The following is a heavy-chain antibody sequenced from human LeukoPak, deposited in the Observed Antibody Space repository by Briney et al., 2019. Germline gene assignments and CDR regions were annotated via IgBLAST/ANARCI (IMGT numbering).Heavy chain of an antibody. CDR1: GGSISSYY. D-gene: IGHD3-22*01. Sequence: SETLSLTCTVSGGSISSYYWSWIRQPPGKGLEWIGYIYYSGSTNYNPSLKSRVTISVDTSKNQFSLKLGSVTAADTAVYYCARDNEYYYDSSGYYYHRYFDLWGRGTLVTVSS. CDR3: ARDNEYYYDSSGYYYHRYFDL. V-gene: IGHV4-59*01. CDR2: IYYSGST. J-gene: IGHJ2*01.